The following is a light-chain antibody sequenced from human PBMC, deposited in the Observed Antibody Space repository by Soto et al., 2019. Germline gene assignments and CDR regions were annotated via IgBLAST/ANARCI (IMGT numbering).Light chain of an antibody. V-gene: IGLV2-14*01. J-gene: IGLJ3*02. Sequence: QSALTQPASVSGSPGQSITISCTGTSRDAGGYNYVSWYQQHPGKAPKLMIYDVSNRPSGVSNRFSGSKSGNTASLTISGLQAEDEADYYCSSYTSSSTFNWVFGGGTKVTVL. CDR3: SSYTSSSTFNWV. CDR2: DVS. CDR1: SRDAGGYNY.